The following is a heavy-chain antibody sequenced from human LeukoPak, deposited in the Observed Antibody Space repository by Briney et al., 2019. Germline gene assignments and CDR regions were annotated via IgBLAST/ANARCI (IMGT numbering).Heavy chain of an antibody. J-gene: IGHJ4*02. Sequence: PSETLSLTCTVSGGSISSYYRSWIRQPPGKGLEWIGYIYYSGSTNYNPSLKSRVTISVDTSKNQFSLKLSSVTAAATAVYYCARAPYCSGGSCYSFDCWGQGTLVTASS. CDR3: ARAPYCSGGSCYSFDC. CDR2: IYYSGST. CDR1: GGSISSYY. D-gene: IGHD2-15*01. V-gene: IGHV4-59*01.